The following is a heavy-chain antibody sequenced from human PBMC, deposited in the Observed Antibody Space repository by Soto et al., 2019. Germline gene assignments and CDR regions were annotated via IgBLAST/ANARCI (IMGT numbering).Heavy chain of an antibody. V-gene: IGHV4-59*08. CDR1: GGSISSYY. Sequence: QVQLQESGPGLVKPSETLSLTCTVSGGSISSYYWSWIRQPPGKGLEWIGYIYYSGSTNYNPSLKSRVTISVDTSKNPFSLKLSSVTAADTAVYYCARVEYSSTGGNWFDPWGQGTLVTVSS. D-gene: IGHD6-6*01. J-gene: IGHJ5*02. CDR3: ARVEYSSTGGNWFDP. CDR2: IYYSGST.